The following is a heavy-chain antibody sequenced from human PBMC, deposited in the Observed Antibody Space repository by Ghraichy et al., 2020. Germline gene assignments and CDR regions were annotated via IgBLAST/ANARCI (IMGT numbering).Heavy chain of an antibody. V-gene: IGHV3-48*03. CDR1: GFTFSSYE. D-gene: IGHD6-19*01. Sequence: LSLTCAASGFTFSSYEMNWVRQAPGKGLEWVSYISSSGSTIYYADSVKGRFTISRDNAKNSLYLQMNSLRAEDTAVYYCARAIAVAGYYNWFDPWGQGTLVTVSS. J-gene: IGHJ5*02. CDR2: ISSSGSTI. CDR3: ARAIAVAGYYNWFDP.